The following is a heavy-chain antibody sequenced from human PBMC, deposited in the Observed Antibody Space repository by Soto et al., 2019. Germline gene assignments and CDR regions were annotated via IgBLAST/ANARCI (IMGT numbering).Heavy chain of an antibody. CDR2: IIVSGGST. D-gene: IGHD2-15*01. J-gene: IGHJ1*01. CDR1: GFTFSSDA. CDR3: AKDRGYCGGDTCFTYVAEYFQH. Sequence: EVQLVESGGGLVQPGGSLRLSCAASGFTFSSDAMSWVRQAPGTGLEWVSAIIVSGGSTYYADSVKGRFTISRDNSKDTLYLQMNSLRADDTAVYYCAKDRGYCGGDTCFTYVAEYFQHWGQGALVTVSS. V-gene: IGHV3-23*04.